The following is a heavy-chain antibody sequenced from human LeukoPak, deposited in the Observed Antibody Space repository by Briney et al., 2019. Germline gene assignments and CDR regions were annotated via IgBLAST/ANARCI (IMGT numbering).Heavy chain of an antibody. D-gene: IGHD2/OR15-2a*01. CDR3: ARAPRFNSYFDY. CDR2: INSDGSSA. J-gene: IGHJ4*02. Sequence: PGGSMRLSCAASGFTLSAYWMHWVRQAPGKGLVWVSSINSDGSSANYADSVKGRFTICRDSAKNTMYLQMNSLRAEDTAVYYCARAPRFNSYFDYWGQRTLVTVSS. V-gene: IGHV3-74*01. CDR1: GFTLSAYW.